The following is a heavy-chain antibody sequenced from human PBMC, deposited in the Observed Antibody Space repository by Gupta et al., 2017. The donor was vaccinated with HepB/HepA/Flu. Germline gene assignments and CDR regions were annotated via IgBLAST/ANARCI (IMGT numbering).Heavy chain of an antibody. V-gene: IGHV3-23*01. CDR2: LTNNADTT. CDR1: GFAFSSHA. D-gene: IGHD3-16*01. Sequence: EMQLLESGGGLVQPGGSLRLSWVASGFAFSSHAMPWVRQATGRGREWVATLTNNADTTYCAASVKGRFTMSRDNSKNTVYLSKKRLRAEDTAKDYCARDSGGHNTNFFYYGADGWGQGTKVTVAS. J-gene: IGHJ6*02. CDR3: ARDSGGHNTNFFYYGADG.